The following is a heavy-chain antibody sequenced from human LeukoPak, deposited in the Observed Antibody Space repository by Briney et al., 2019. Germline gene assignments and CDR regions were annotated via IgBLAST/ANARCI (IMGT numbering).Heavy chain of an antibody. CDR1: GFTFSSYS. V-gene: IGHV3-48*04. CDR3: ANGMGDYVWGSYRPPAEYFQH. Sequence: GGSLRLSCAASGFTFSSYSMNWVRQAPGKGLEWVSYISSSSSTIYYADSVKGRFTISRDNAKNSLYLQMNSLRAEDTAVYYCANGMGDYVWGSYRPPAEYFQHWGQGTLVTVSS. CDR2: ISSSSSTI. D-gene: IGHD3-16*02. J-gene: IGHJ1*01.